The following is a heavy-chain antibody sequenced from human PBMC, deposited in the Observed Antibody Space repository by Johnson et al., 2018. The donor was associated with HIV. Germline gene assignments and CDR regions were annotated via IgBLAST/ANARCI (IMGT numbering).Heavy chain of an antibody. D-gene: IGHD1-26*01. V-gene: IGHV3-15*01. CDR2: IKSKTDGGTT. CDR1: GFTFSNAW. CDR3: TTDGAGAGAFDI. Sequence: VQLVESGGGLVKPGGSLRLSCAASGFTFSNAWMSWVRQAPGKGLEWVGRIKSKTDGGTTDYAAPVKGRFTISRDDSKNTLYLQMNSRKTEDTAVYYCTTDGAGAGAFDIWGQGTMVTVSS. J-gene: IGHJ3*02.